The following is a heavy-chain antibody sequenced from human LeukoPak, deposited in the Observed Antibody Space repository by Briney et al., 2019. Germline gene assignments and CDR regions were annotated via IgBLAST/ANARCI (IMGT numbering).Heavy chain of an antibody. Sequence: SETLSLTCTVSGVSINSYYWTWIRQPPGKGLEGIGYIDTSGNTNYNPSLKSRLTISIDTSKNQFPLKLSSVTAADTAVYYCASSGVAGYMDVWGKGTTVTVSS. CDR3: ASSGVAGYMDV. CDR2: IDTSGNT. J-gene: IGHJ6*04. D-gene: IGHD3-3*01. V-gene: IGHV4-4*09. CDR1: GVSINSYY.